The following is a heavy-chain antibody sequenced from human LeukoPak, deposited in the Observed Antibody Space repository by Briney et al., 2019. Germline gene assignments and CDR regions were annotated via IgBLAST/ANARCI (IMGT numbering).Heavy chain of an antibody. D-gene: IGHD3-10*01. CDR3: ARDLRGVKYYYYGMDV. J-gene: IGHJ6*02. CDR2: IIPILGIA. V-gene: IGHV1-69*04. Sequence: GASVKVSCKASGGTFSSYAISWVRQAPGQGLEWMGRIIPILGIANYAQKFQGRVTITADKSTSTAYMELSSLRSEDTAVYYCARDLRGVKYYYYGMDVWGQGTTVTVSS. CDR1: GGTFSSYA.